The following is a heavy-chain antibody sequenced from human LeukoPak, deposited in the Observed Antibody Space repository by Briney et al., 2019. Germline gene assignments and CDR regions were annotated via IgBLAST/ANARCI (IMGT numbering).Heavy chain of an antibody. J-gene: IGHJ4*02. CDR2: IKSKTDGGTT. CDR3: TSRLGIAAAQPFDY. V-gene: IGHV3-15*01. D-gene: IGHD6-13*01. CDR1: GFTFSSYA. Sequence: PGGSLRLSCAASGFTFSSYATSWVRQAPGKGLEWVGRIKSKTDGGTTDYAAPVKGRFTISRDDSKNTLYLQMNSLKTEDTAVYYCTSRLGIAAAQPFDYWGQGTLVTVSS.